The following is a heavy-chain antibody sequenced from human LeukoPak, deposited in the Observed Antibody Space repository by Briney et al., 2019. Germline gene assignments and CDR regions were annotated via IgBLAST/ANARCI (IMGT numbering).Heavy chain of an antibody. Sequence: GGSLRLSCAASGFTFSSYAMSWVRQAPGKGLEGVSAISGSGCSTYSADSVKGRSTISRENSKNTLYLQMNSLRAEDTAVYYCXKFKGSVVPAAXFXYWGQGTXXTXXS. D-gene: IGHD2-2*01. J-gene: IGHJ4*02. V-gene: IGHV3-23*01. CDR1: GFTFSSYA. CDR2: ISGSGCST. CDR3: XKFKGSVVPAAXFXY.